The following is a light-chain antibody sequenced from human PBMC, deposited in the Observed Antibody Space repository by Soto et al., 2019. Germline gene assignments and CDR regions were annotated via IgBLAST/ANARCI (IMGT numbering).Light chain of an antibody. Sequence: QSVLTQPPSVSGAPGQRVTISCTGSSSNIGAGYDVHWYQQLPGTAPKLLIYGNNNRPSGVPDRFSGSKSGTSDSLAITGLQAEDEADYYCQSYDSSLSVVVFGGGTTLTAL. CDR1: SSNIGAGYD. J-gene: IGLJ2*01. CDR2: GNN. V-gene: IGLV1-40*01. CDR3: QSYDSSLSVVV.